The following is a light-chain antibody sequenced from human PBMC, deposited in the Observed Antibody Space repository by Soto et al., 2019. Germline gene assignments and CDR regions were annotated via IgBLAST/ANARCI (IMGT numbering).Light chain of an antibody. CDR3: SSYRASSTTHNV. Sequence: QSVLTQPASLSGSPGQSITISCTGTSSDVGGYNYVSWYQQHPGKAPKLMIYDVSNRPSGVSNCFSGSKSGNTASLTISGLQAEDEADYYCSSYRASSTTHNVFGTGTKLTVL. CDR2: DVS. CDR1: SSDVGGYNY. V-gene: IGLV2-14*03. J-gene: IGLJ1*01.